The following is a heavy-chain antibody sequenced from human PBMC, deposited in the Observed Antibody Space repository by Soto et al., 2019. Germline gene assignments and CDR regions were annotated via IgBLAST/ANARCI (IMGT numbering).Heavy chain of an antibody. V-gene: IGHV6-1*01. CDR2: TYVRSKWYN. J-gene: IGHJ5*02. Sequence: PSQTLSLTCAISGDSVSSNTASWHWMRQSPSRGLEWLGRTYVRSKWYNDYAVSVKSRIIINPDTCVSEFSLQPDSVTPENTAVYCCAEEDKLGPKTGQASDPRGPGIMVTV. CDR3: AEEDKLGPKTGQASDP. CDR1: GDSVSSNTAS. D-gene: IGHD1-1*01.